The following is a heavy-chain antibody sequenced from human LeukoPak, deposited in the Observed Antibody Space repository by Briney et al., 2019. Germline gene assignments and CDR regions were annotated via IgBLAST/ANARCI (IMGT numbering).Heavy chain of an antibody. J-gene: IGHJ4*02. V-gene: IGHV3-33*01. Sequence: GGSLRLSCAASGFTFSSYGMHWVRQAPGEGLEWVAVIWYDGSNKYYADSVKGRFTISRDNSKNTLYLQMNSLRAEDTAVYYCARAPLVATGYYFDYWGQGTLVTVSS. D-gene: IGHD5-12*01. CDR2: IWYDGSNK. CDR3: ARAPLVATGYYFDY. CDR1: GFTFSSYG.